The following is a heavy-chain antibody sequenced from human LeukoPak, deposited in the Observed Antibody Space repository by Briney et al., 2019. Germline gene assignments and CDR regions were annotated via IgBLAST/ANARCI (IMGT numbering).Heavy chain of an antibody. CDR2: INPRGGST. V-gene: IGHV1-46*01. CDR3: ARGGGPGSYPFDF. Sequence: ASVKVSFKASGYTFTTYYMHWVRQAPGQGLEWVGIINPRGGSTTYAQKFQGRVTMTRDTSTSTVYMELSSLKSDDTAVYYCARGGGPGSYPFDFWGQGTLVTVSS. CDR1: GYTFTTYY. D-gene: IGHD1-26*01. J-gene: IGHJ4*02.